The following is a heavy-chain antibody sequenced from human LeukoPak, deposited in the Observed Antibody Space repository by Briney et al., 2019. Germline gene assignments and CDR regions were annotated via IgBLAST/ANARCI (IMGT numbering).Heavy chain of an antibody. CDR2: ITTSSTYI. CDR3: ANLDYGGNSGAYDY. V-gene: IGHV3-21*01. CDR1: GFTFSSYS. D-gene: IGHD4-23*01. Sequence: GGSLRLSCAASGFTFSSYSMSWVRQAPGKGLEWVSSITTSSTYISYADSVKGRFTISRDNAKNSLYLQMNSLRAEDTAVYYCANLDYGGNSGAYDYWGQGTLVTVSS. J-gene: IGHJ4*02.